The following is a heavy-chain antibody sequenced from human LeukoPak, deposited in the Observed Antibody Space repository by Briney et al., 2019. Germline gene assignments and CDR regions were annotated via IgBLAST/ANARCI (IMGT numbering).Heavy chain of an antibody. V-gene: IGHV4-39*07. CDR1: GGSIRSFDNY. D-gene: IGHD3-22*01. Sequence: SETLSLTCTVSGGSIRSFDNYWVWIRQPPGKGLEWIGGIHYNGNTYYYPSLKSRVTISVDTSKNQFSLGLSSVTAADTAVYYCARDVRDSSGFYLRAFDYWGQGTLVTVSS. CDR2: IHYNGNT. J-gene: IGHJ4*02. CDR3: ARDVRDSSGFYLRAFDY.